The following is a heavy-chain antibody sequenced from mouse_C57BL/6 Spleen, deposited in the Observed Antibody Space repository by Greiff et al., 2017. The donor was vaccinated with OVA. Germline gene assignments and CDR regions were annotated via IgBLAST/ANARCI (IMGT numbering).Heavy chain of an antibody. D-gene: IGHD1-1*01. CDR1: GFNITDDY. Sequence: VQLQQSGAELVRPGASVKLSCTASGFNITDDYMHWVKQRPEQGLEWIGWIDPENGDTEYASKFQGKATITADTSSNTAYLQLSSLTSEDTAVYYCTLYYGSSSWYFDVWGTGTTVTVSS. J-gene: IGHJ1*03. CDR3: TLYYGSSSWYFDV. CDR2: IDPENGDT. V-gene: IGHV14-4*01.